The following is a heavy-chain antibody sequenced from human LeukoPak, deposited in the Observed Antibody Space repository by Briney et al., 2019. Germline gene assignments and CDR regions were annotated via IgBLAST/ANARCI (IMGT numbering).Heavy chain of an antibody. V-gene: IGHV3-30*02. Sequence: GGSLRLSCAASGFTFSSYGMHWVRQAPGKGLEWVAFIRYDGSNKYYADSVKGRFTISRDNSKNTLYLQMNSLRAEDTAVYYCAEEGGSYSSSTSDDYWGQGTLVTVSS. CDR1: GFTFSSYG. CDR3: AEEGGSYSSSTSDDY. CDR2: IRYDGSNK. J-gene: IGHJ4*02. D-gene: IGHD6-6*01.